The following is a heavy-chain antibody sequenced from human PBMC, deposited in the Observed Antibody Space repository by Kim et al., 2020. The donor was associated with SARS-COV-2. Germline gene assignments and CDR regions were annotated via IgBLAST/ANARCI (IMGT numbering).Heavy chain of an antibody. CDR3: ARELVGDLNGIDV. V-gene: IGHV3-7*01. D-gene: IGHD1-26*01. Sequence: YHAGSVKGRFTISRDNAKNTLYLQMNSLRAEDTAVYFCARELVGDLNGIDVWGQGTTVTVSS. J-gene: IGHJ6*02.